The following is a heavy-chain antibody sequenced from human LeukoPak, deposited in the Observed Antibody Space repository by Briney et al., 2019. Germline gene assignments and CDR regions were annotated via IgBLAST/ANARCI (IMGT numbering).Heavy chain of an antibody. J-gene: IGHJ4*02. V-gene: IGHV3-23*01. Sequence: GGSLRLSCAASGFTFSSYAMSWVRQARGKGLEWVSAISGSGGSTYYADSVKGRFTISRDNSKNTLYLKMNSLRAEDTAVYYCAKFTAPFGPSPFDYWGQGTLVTVSS. CDR2: ISGSGGST. CDR3: AKFTAPFGPSPFDY. CDR1: GFTFSSYA. D-gene: IGHD2-21*02.